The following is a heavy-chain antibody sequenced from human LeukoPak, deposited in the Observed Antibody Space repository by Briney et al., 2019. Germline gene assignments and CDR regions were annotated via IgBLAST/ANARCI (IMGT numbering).Heavy chain of an antibody. J-gene: IGHJ3*02. CDR2: IYYSGST. V-gene: IGHV4-59*01. Sequence: SETLSLTCTVSGGSISSYYWSWIRQPPRKGLEWIGYIYYSGSTNYNPSLKSRVTISVDTSKNQFSLKLSSVTAADTAVYYCARSPREGLFAFDIWGQGTMVTVSS. CDR3: ARSPREGLFAFDI. CDR1: GGSISSYY. D-gene: IGHD3-10*02.